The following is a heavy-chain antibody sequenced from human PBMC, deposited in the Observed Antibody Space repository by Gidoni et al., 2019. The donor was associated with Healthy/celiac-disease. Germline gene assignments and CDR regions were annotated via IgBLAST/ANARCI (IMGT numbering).Heavy chain of an antibody. CDR2: ISSSGSTI. CDR1: GFTFSSSE. CDR3: ARWDYCSSTSCYGAPKYYGMDV. J-gene: IGHJ6*02. V-gene: IGHV3-48*03. Sequence: EVQLVESGGGLVQPGGSLRLSCAASGFTFSSSEMNWVRQAPGKGLEWVSYISSSGSTIYYADSVKGRFTISRDNAKNSLYLQMNSLRAEDTAVYYCARWDYCSSTSCYGAPKYYGMDVWGQGTTVTVSS. D-gene: IGHD2-2*01.